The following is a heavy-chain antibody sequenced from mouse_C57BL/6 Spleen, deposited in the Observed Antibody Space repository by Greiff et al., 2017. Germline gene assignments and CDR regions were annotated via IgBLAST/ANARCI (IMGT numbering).Heavy chain of an antibody. V-gene: IGHV1-15*01. Sequence: QVQLKESGAELVRPGASVTLSCKASGYTFTDYEMHWVKQTPVHGLEWIGAIDPETGGPAYHQTFKGKAILTADKSSSTAYMALRSLTSEDSAVXYCTRWLLPDMDYWGQGTTLTVSS. CDR2: IDPETGGP. CDR3: TRWLLPDMDY. D-gene: IGHD2-3*01. J-gene: IGHJ2*01. CDR1: GYTFTDYE.